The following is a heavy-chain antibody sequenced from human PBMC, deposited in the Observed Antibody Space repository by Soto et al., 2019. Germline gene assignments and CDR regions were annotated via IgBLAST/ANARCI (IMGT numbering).Heavy chain of an antibody. V-gene: IGHV4-31*03. CDR1: GGSISSGDYY. D-gene: IGHD4-17*01. CDR2: IYYSGST. CDR3: ARSPEATVTAFDY. Sequence: QVHLQESGPGLVKPSQTLSLTCTVSGGSISSGDYYWSWIRKHPGKGLEWIGYIYYSGSTYYNPSLKSRVTISVDTSKNQFSLKLSSVTAADTAVYYCARSPEATVTAFDYWGQGTLVTVSS. J-gene: IGHJ4*02.